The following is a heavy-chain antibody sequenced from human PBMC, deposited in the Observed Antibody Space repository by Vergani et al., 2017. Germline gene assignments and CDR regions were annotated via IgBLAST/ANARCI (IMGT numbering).Heavy chain of an antibody. CDR1: GYTFTSYG. Sequence: QDQLVQSGAEVKKPGASVKVSCKASGYTFTSYGISWVRQAPGQGLEWMGWISAYNGNTNYAQRLQGRVTMTTDTSTSTAYMELRSLRSDDTAVYYCARVRGIDRLGIYSDYWGQGTLVTVSS. J-gene: IGHJ4*02. CDR3: ARVRGIDRLGIYSDY. CDR2: ISAYNGNT. D-gene: IGHD7-27*01. V-gene: IGHV1-18*01.